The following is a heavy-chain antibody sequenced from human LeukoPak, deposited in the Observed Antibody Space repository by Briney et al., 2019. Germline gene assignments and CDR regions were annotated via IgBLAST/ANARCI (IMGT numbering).Heavy chain of an antibody. CDR3: ANRRCTSSSCYLEY. V-gene: IGHV3-23*01. J-gene: IGHJ4*02. D-gene: IGHD2-2*01. Sequence: GGSLRLSCAASGFTFSNYAMGWVRQAPGKGLEWVSAITGSGDTTYYAHPVKGRFTISRDNSKNTVYLQMNSLRAEDTAVYYCANRRCTSSSCYLEYWGQGTLVTVSS. CDR1: GFTFSNYA. CDR2: ITGSGDTT.